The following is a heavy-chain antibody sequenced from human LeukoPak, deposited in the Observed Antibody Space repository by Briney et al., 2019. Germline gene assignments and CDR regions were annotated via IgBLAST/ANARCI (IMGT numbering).Heavy chain of an antibody. J-gene: IGHJ6*03. CDR1: GFTFRDYT. V-gene: IGHV3-23*01. Sequence: PGGSLRLSCTASGFTFRDYTMSWVRQAPGKGLEWVSSISSTGGTTYYADSVKGRFTISRDNSKNTLYLQMNSLRAEDTAIYYCAKNGDRGAYCTGGTCYPYFYYYMDVWGKGTTVTI. CDR3: AKNGDRGAYCTGGTCYPYFYYYMDV. D-gene: IGHD2-15*01. CDR2: ISSTGGTT.